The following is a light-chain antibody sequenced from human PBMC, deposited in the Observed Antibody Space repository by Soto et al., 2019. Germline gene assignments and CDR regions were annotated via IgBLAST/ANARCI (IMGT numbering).Light chain of an antibody. CDR3: QQYGTSPRT. Sequence: EIVLTQSPGTVSLSPGERATLSCRASQSVSSSYLAWYQQKPGQAPRLLIYGASSRATGIPDRFSGSASGTDFTLTISRLEPEDFAVYYCQQYGTSPRTFGQGTKLEIK. V-gene: IGKV3-20*01. J-gene: IGKJ2*02. CDR1: QSVSSSY. CDR2: GAS.